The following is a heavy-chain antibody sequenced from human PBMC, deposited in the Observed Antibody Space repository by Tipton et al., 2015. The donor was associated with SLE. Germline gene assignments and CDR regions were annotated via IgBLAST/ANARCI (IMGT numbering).Heavy chain of an antibody. Sequence: TLSLTCTVSGGPIRSGDYYWSGIRPHPGKGVEWIEYIHDSGATFYNPPLRSRSAISVHTSQNQFSQRLTSVTAADTAVFYCARHLGAAFDFWGQGILVTVSS. J-gene: IGHJ4*02. CDR2: IHDSGAT. CDR3: ARHLGAAFDF. CDR1: GGPIRSGDYY. V-gene: IGHV4-31*03.